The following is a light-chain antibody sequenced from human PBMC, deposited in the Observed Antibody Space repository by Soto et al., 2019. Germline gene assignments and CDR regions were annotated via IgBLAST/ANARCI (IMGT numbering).Light chain of an antibody. V-gene: IGLV1-47*01. J-gene: IGLJ1*01. CDR2: RNN. Sequence: QAVLTQPPSASGTPGQRVTISCSGSSSNIGSNYVYWYQQLPGTAPKLLIYRNNQRPSGVPDRFSGSKSGTSASLAISGLRSDDEADYYCAAWDDSLSGLVFGTGTKLTV. CDR3: AAWDDSLSGLV. CDR1: SSNIGSNY.